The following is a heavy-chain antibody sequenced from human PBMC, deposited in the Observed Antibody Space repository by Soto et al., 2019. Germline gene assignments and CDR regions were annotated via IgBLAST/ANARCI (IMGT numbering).Heavy chain of an antibody. J-gene: IGHJ6*02. Sequence: ASVKVSCKASGYTFTSYGISWVRQAPGQGLEWMGWISAYNGNTNYAQKLQGRVTMTTDTSTSTAYMELRSLRSDDTAVYYCARDITIFGGGGYYYYGMDVWGQGXTVTVYS. D-gene: IGHD3-3*01. V-gene: IGHV1-18*04. CDR3: ARDITIFGGGGYYYYGMDV. CDR1: GYTFTSYG. CDR2: ISAYNGNT.